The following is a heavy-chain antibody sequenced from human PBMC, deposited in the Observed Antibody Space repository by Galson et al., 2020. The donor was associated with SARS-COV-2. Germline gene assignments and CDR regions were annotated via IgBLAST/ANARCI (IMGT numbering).Heavy chain of an antibody. CDR3: ARWRDYSDFLYC. Sequence: KMSGPTLVKPTQTLTLTCTFSGFSLSTTGVGVGWIRQPPGKALEWLALIYWDDDNRYSPSLKRRLTIAKDTSKNRVVLTMTNMDPVDTATYYCARWRDYSDFLYCWCKGTLVTVSS. CDR2: IYWDDDN. CDR1: GFSLSTTGVG. J-gene: IGHJ1*01. D-gene: IGHD4-17*01. V-gene: IGHV2-5*02.